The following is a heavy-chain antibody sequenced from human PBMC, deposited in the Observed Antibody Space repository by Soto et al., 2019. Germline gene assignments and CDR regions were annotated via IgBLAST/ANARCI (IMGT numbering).Heavy chain of an antibody. Sequence: QVQLVQSGAEVKKPGASVKFSCKASGYTFASYAISWMRQAPGQGLEWMGWISAYNGNTNYAQKLQGRVTMTTDTSTSTASMELRSLRSDAAAVYYCARDPPPQAYWGQGTLVTVSS. CDR2: ISAYNGNT. V-gene: IGHV1-18*01. J-gene: IGHJ4*02. CDR1: GYTFASYA. CDR3: ARDPPPQAY.